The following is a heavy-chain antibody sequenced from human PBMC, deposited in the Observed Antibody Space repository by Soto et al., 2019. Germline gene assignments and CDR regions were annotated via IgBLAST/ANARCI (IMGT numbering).Heavy chain of an antibody. CDR3: ARSWGSPLSAVGTGYYGMDV. V-gene: IGHV4-39*01. D-gene: IGHD1-1*01. J-gene: IGHJ6*02. CDR1: GGSISSSSHY. CDR2: IYYSGST. Sequence: SETLSLTCTVSGGSISSSSHYWGWIRQPPGKGLEWIGSIYYSGSTYYNPSLKSRVTISVDTSKNQFSLKLSSVTAADTAVYYCARSWGSPLSAVGTGYYGMDVWGQGTTVT.